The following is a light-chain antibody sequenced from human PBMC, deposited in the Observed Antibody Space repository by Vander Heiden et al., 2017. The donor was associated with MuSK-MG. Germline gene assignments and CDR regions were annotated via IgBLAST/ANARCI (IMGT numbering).Light chain of an antibody. CDR3: QSYDSSLTAYV. J-gene: IGLJ1*01. CDR2: GNS. Sequence: QSVLTPPPSMSGAPGQRVTISCTGSRSNIGAGFDVHWYQQLPVTAPKLLIFGNSNRPSGVPDRFSGSKSGASASLAITGLQAEDEADYYCQSYDSSLTAYVFGTGTKVTVL. CDR1: RSNIGAGFD. V-gene: IGLV1-40*01.